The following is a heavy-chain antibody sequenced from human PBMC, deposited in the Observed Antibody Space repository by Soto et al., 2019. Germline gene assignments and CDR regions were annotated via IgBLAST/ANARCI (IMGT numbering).Heavy chain of an antibody. CDR3: AKSLDYYGSGSPRGGY. J-gene: IGHJ4*02. CDR2: ISGSGGST. CDR1: GFTFSSYA. V-gene: IGHV3-23*01. Sequence: GGSLRLSCAASGFTFSSYAMSGVRQAPGKGLEWVSAISGSGGSTYYADSVKGRFTISRDNSKNTLYLQMNSLRAEDTAVYYCAKSLDYYGSGSPRGGYWGQGTLVPLSS. D-gene: IGHD3-10*01.